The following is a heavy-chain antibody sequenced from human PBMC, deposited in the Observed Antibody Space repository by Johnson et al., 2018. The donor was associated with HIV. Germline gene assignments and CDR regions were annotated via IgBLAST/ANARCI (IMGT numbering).Heavy chain of an antibody. CDR3: ARSQLLALDVVNM. V-gene: IGHV3-7*01. CDR1: QITLNNYW. CDR2: INQDGPEK. Sequence: VLLVESGGGLVQPGGSLRLSCVGSQITLNNYWMGWVRQAPGRGLDWVGNINQDGPEKSYADPVKGRFTLSRDTATNSLFLQMNSLTVEDTAVYYCARSQLLALDVVNMWGQGTMVTVSS. J-gene: IGHJ3*02.